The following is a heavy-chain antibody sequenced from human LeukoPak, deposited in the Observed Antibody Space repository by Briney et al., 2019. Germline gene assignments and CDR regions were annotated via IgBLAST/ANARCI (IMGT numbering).Heavy chain of an antibody. CDR1: GFTFSSYW. Sequence: PGGSLRLSCAASGFTFSSYWTHWVRQVPGKGLVWVSRISSDESSTTYADSVKGRFTISRDNAKNTLYLQMNSLRAEDTAVYYCARDTYGSGNFYEYWGQGTLVMVSS. CDR3: ARDTYGSGNFYEY. CDR2: ISSDESST. D-gene: IGHD3-10*01. V-gene: IGHV3-74*01. J-gene: IGHJ4*02.